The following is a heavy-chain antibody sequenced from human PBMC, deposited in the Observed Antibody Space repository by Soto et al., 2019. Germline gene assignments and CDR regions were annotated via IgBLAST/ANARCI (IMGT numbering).Heavy chain of an antibody. D-gene: IGHD5-18*01. V-gene: IGHV3-30*18. Sequence: QVQLVESGGGVVQPGRSLRLSCAASGFTFSSYGMHWVRQAPGKRLEWVAVISYDGSNKYYADSVKGRFTISRDNSKNTLYLQMNSLRAEDTAVYYCAKVRYSYGFNAFDIWGQGTMVTVSS. CDR3: AKVRYSYGFNAFDI. CDR1: GFTFSSYG. CDR2: ISYDGSNK. J-gene: IGHJ3*02.